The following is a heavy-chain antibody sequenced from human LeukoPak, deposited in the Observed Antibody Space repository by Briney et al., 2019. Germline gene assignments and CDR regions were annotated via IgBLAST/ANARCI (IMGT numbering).Heavy chain of an antibody. V-gene: IGHV4-4*07. CDR3: ARRRITMIEADAFDI. J-gene: IGHJ3*02. CDR1: GGSISSYY. Sequence: PSETLSLTCTVSGGSISSYYWSWIREPAGKGLEWIGRIYTSGSTNYNPSLKSRVTISVDTSKNQFSLKLSSVTAADTAVYYCARRRITMIEADAFDIWGQGTMVTVSS. D-gene: IGHD3-22*01. CDR2: IYTSGST.